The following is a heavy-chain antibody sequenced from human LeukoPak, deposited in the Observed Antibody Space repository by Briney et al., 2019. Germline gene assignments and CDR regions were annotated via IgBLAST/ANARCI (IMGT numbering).Heavy chain of an antibody. Sequence: SETLSLTCTVSGGSISSGDYYWSWIRQPPGKGLEWIGYIYYSGSTYYNPSLKSRVTISVDTSKNQFSLKLTSVTAADTAVYYCARQRGYCSGGSCYGMFDYWGQGTLVTVSS. V-gene: IGHV4-30-4*08. CDR1: GGSISSGDYY. J-gene: IGHJ4*02. D-gene: IGHD2-15*01. CDR2: IYYSGST. CDR3: ARQRGYCSGGSCYGMFDY.